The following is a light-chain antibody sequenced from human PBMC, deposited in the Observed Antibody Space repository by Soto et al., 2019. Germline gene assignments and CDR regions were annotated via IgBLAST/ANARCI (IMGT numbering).Light chain of an antibody. CDR2: GVS. J-gene: IGKJ1*01. CDR3: QQYNTWPPWT. Sequence: ETVMTQSPATLSLSPGERATLSCRASESVNSNLAWYQQKPGQAPRLLIYGVSTRATDIPARFSGSGSGTEFILTISSLQSEDFAVYHCQQYNTWPPWTFGQGTKVEI. CDR1: ESVNSN. V-gene: IGKV3-15*01.